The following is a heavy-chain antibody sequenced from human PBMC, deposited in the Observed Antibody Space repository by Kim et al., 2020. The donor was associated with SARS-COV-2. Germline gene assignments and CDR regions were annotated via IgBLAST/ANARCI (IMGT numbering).Heavy chain of an antibody. V-gene: IGHV3-21*01. J-gene: IGHJ4*02. CDR2: ISSSSAYI. CDR1: GFSFTSYA. D-gene: IGHD7-27*01. Sequence: GGSLRLFCAASGFSFTSYAIAWVRQGPGKGLEWVSFISSSSAYIHYADSVRGRGSMSRDNATASMVLNNVRVDDTAVYYCARVLGRRWYFDHWGQG. CDR3: ARVLGRRWYFDH.